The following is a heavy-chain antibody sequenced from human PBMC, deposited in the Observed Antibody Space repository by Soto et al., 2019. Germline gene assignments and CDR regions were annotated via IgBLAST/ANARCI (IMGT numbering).Heavy chain of an antibody. Sequence: KPSDTLSLTCTVSGGSISSGDYYWGWIRQPPGKGLEWIGYIYYSGSTYYNPSLKSRVTTSVDTSKIQFSLKLSSVTAADTAVYYGARHYGEYVMYVDLWGRGTLVTVSS. CDR3: ARHYGEYVMYVDL. CDR1: GGSISSGDYY. J-gene: IGHJ2*01. CDR2: IYYSGST. D-gene: IGHD4-17*01. V-gene: IGHV4-30-4*02.